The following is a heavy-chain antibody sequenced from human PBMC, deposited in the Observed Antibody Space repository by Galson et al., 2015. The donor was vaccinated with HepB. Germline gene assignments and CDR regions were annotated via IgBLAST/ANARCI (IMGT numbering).Heavy chain of an antibody. J-gene: IGHJ4*02. CDR1: GYNFNTDW. CDR3: AVRSGYYLDH. V-gene: IGHV5-51*03. CDR2: IYPDDSDI. D-gene: IGHD3-3*01. Sequence: QSGAEVKKPGESLRISCKGSGYNFNTDWLAWVRQAPGKGLEWMATIYPDDSDIRYSPSFEGHITISADTSITTAYLQWSSLKASDNAIYYCAVRSGYYLDHWGLWTLVSVAS.